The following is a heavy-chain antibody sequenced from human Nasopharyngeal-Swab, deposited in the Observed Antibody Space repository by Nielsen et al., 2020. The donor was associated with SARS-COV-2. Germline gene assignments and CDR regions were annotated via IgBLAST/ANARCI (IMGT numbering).Heavy chain of an antibody. Sequence: WRSLSSVVCGLSFDVYAMHWVRQAPGKGLEWVSGISWNSGSIGYADSVKGRFTISRDNAKNSLYLQMNSLRAEDTALYYCASLSGSSSAYYYYMDVWGKGTTVTASS. CDR3: ASLSGSSSAYYYYMDV. CDR2: ISWNSGSI. D-gene: IGHD6-6*01. J-gene: IGHJ6*03. V-gene: IGHV3-9*01. CDR1: GLSFDVYA.